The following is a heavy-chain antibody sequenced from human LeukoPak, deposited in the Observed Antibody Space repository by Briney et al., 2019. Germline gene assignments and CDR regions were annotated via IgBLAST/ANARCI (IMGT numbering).Heavy chain of an antibody. CDR2: IPYDGSNK. CDR1: GFTFSSYA. V-gene: IGHV3-30-3*01. D-gene: IGHD5-18*01. CDR3: ARDQRIGGYSYGLTGNFDY. J-gene: IGHJ4*02. Sequence: PGGSLRLSCAASGFTFSSYAMHWVRQAPGKGLEWVAVIPYDGSNKYYADSVKGRFTISRDNSKNTLYLQMNSLRAEDTAVYYCARDQRIGGYSYGLTGNFDYWGQGTLVTVSS.